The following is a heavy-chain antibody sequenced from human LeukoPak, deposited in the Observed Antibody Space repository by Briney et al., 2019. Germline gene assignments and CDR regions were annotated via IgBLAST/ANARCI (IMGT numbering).Heavy chain of an antibody. J-gene: IGHJ3*02. Sequence: GASVKVSCKASGGTFSSYAISWVRQAPGQGLEWMGGIIPIFGTANYAQKFQGRVTITADESTSIAYMELSSLRSEDTAVYYCARSRITMIVVVILYDAFDIWGQGTMVTVSS. CDR2: IIPIFGTA. CDR1: GGTFSSYA. CDR3: ARSRITMIVVVILYDAFDI. D-gene: IGHD3-22*01. V-gene: IGHV1-69*13.